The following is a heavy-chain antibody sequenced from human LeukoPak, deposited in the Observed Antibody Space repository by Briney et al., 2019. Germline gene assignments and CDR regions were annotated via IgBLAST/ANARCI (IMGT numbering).Heavy chain of an antibody. Sequence: SETLSLTCTVSGDSISSYYWSWIRQPPGKGLEWIGYIYYRGSIDYNPSLKSRVTISVDTSKNQFSLKVSSVTAADTAVYYCARHGPLYEYFYYNMDVWGQGTTVTVSS. J-gene: IGHJ6*02. V-gene: IGHV4-59*08. CDR3: ARHGPLYEYFYYNMDV. CDR2: IYYRGSI. D-gene: IGHD5/OR15-5a*01. CDR1: GDSISSYY.